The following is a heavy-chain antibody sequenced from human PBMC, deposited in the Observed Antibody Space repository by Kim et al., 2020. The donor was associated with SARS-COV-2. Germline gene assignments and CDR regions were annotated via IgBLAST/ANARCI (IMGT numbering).Heavy chain of an antibody. D-gene: IGHD3-16*01. J-gene: IGHJ5*02. V-gene: IGHV3-64*01. CDR3: AREEGGTMGDNWFDP. CDR1: GFTFSSYA. Sequence: GGSLRLSCAASGFTFSSYAMHWVRQAPGKGLEYVSAISSNGGSTYYANSVKGRFTISRDNSKNTLYLQMGSLRAEDMAVYYCAREEGGTMGDNWFDPWGKGTLVTVSS. CDR2: ISSNGGST.